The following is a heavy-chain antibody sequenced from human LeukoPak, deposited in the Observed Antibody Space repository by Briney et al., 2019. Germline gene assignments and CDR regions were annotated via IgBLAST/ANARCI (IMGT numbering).Heavy chain of an antibody. V-gene: IGHV4-39*01. D-gene: IGHD1-14*01. CDR1: GGSISSSSYY. CDR2: IYYSGST. CDR3: ARHSVITTTTRNSEYYFDY. Sequence: SEALSLTCTVSGGSISSSSYYWGWLRQPPGKGLEWIGNIYYSGSTYYTPSLKSRVTISLDTSKNQFSLKLSSVTAADTAVYYCARHSVITTTTRNSEYYFDYWGQGTLVTVSS. J-gene: IGHJ4*02.